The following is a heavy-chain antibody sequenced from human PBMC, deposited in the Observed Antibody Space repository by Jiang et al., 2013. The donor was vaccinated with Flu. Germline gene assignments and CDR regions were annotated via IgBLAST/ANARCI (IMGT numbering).Heavy chain of an antibody. J-gene: IGHJ5*02. D-gene: IGHD1-1*01. CDR1: GFTFGNYY. CDR3: SRSGQGVWFDP. CDR2: IRDKSSYGGTA. V-gene: IGHV3-49*03. Sequence: EVQLLESGGGLVQPGRSLRLSCAVSGFTFGNYYIMWFRQSPGKGLEWVGFIRDKSSYGGTAEYAASVRGRFTISRDDSRSIAYLQMNSLKADDTAVYHCSRSGQGVWFDPWAGNPGXVSS.